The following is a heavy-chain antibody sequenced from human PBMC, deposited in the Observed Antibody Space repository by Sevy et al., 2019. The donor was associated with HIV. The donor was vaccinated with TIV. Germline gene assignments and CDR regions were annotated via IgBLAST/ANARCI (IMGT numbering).Heavy chain of an antibody. CDR2: ISGSGGST. V-gene: IGHV3-23*01. CDR3: AKGTMPYYYYYYDMDV. D-gene: IGHD2-2*01. CDR1: GFTFSSYG. J-gene: IGHJ6*02. Sequence: GSLRLSCAASGFTFSSYGMTWVRQAPGKGLEWVSAISGSGGSTYYADSVKGRFTISRDISKNMLYVQMNSLRAEDTAVYYCAKGTMPYYYYYYDMDVWGQGTTVTVSS.